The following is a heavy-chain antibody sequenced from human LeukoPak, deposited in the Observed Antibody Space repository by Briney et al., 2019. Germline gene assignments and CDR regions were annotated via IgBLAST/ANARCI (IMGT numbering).Heavy chain of an antibody. CDR3: ARDSIVVVPAAARYFDL. V-gene: IGHV4-59*11. J-gene: IGHJ2*01. CDR2: SHYSGST. CDR1: GDSINSHY. D-gene: IGHD2-2*01. Sequence: SETLSLTCIVSGDSINSHYWSWIRQPPGKGLEWIGYSHYSGSTYYNPSLKSRVTISVDTSKNQFSLKLSSVTAADTAVYYCARDSIVVVPAAARYFDLWGRGTLVTVSS.